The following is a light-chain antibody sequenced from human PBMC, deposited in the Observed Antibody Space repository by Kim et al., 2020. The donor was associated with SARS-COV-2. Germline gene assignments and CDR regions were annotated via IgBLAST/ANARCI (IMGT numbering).Light chain of an antibody. Sequence: SYELTQPPSVSVSPGHTASITCSGDKLGDKYACXYQQKPGQSPVLVIYQDSKRPSGIPERFSGSNSGNTATLTISGTQAMDEADYYCQAWDSSTYVFGTG. J-gene: IGLJ1*01. CDR3: QAWDSSTYV. V-gene: IGLV3-1*01. CDR1: KLGDKY. CDR2: QDS.